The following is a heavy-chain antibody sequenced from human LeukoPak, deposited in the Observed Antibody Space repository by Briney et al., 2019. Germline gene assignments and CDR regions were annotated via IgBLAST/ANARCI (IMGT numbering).Heavy chain of an antibody. J-gene: IGHJ4*02. V-gene: IGHV3-7*01. CDR3: ARVGYSYGKTLFDY. Sequence: GGSLRLSCAASGFTFSSYWMSWVRQAPGKGLEWVANIKQDGSEKYYVDSVKGRFTISRDNAKNSLCLQMNSLRAEDTAVYYCARVGYSYGKTLFDYWGQGTLVTVSS. CDR2: IKQDGSEK. D-gene: IGHD5-18*01. CDR1: GFTFSSYW.